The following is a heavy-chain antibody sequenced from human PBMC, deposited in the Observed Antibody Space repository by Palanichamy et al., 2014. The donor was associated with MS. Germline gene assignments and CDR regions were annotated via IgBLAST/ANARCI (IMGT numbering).Heavy chain of an antibody. CDR1: GFIFSHYN. V-gene: IGHV3-21*01. D-gene: IGHD3-10*01. CDR2: ISSSSSYI. Sequence: EVQLVESGGGLVKPGGSLRLSCAASGFIFSHYNMNWVRQAPGKGLEWVSSISSSSSYIYYADSVKGRFTISRDNAKNSLYLQMNSLRAEDTAVYYCARVEGLLWFGESSHWGQGTLVTVSS. CDR3: ARVEGLLWFGESSH. J-gene: IGHJ4*02.